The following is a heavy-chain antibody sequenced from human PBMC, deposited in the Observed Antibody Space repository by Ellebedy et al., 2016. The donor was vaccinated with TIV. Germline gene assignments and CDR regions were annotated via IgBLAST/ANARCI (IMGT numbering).Heavy chain of an antibody. Sequence: AASVKVSCKVSGYTLTELSMHWVRQAPGKGLEWMGGFDPEDGETIYAQKFQGRVTMTEDTSTDTAYMELSSLRYEDTAVYYCATASRWVGADSFGLGYYFDYWGQGTLVTVSS. CDR1: GYTLTELS. CDR3: ATASRWVGADSFGLGYYFDY. CDR2: FDPEDGET. D-gene: IGHD1-26*01. J-gene: IGHJ4*02. V-gene: IGHV1-24*01.